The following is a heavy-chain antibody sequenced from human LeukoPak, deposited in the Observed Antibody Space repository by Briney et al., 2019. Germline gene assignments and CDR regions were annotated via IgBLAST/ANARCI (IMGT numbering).Heavy chain of an antibody. CDR1: GGSISSGDYY. J-gene: IGHJ4*02. D-gene: IGHD3-3*01. Sequence: SETLSLTCTVSGGSISSGDYYWSWIRQPPGKGLEWIGYIYYSGSTYYNPSLKSRFTISVDTSKNQFSLKLSSVTAADTAVYYCAREGYDFWSGYYDYWGQGTLVTVSS. CDR2: IYYSGST. CDR3: AREGYDFWSGYYDY. V-gene: IGHV4-30-4*01.